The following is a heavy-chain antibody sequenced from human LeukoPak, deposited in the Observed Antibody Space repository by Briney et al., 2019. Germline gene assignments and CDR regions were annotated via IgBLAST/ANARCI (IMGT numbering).Heavy chain of an antibody. CDR3: ATDLGEGGN. CDR2: INHAGTT. V-gene: IGHV4-4*02. CDR1: GGSVNSKNW. J-gene: IGHJ4*02. D-gene: IGHD3-10*01. Sequence: SETLSLTCTVSGGSVNSKNWWNWVRPPPEKGLEWIGDINHAGTTNYNPSLESRVTISIDKSKNRFSLRLTSVAAADTAVYYCATDLGEGGNWGQGTLVTVSS.